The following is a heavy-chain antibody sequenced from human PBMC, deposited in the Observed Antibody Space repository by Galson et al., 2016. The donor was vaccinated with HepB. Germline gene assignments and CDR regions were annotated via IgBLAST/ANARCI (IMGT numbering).Heavy chain of an antibody. V-gene: IGHV3-30-3*01. CDR1: GFTFISYA. J-gene: IGHJ6*02. D-gene: IGHD1-20*01. CDR2: ISYDGSNE. Sequence: SLRLSCAASGFTFISYAMHWVRQAPGKGLEWVAVISYDGSNEYYADSVKGRFTISRDNSKNTLYLQMSSLRAEDTAVYYCARDLTGIYGMDVWGQGTTVTVSS. CDR3: ARDLTGIYGMDV.